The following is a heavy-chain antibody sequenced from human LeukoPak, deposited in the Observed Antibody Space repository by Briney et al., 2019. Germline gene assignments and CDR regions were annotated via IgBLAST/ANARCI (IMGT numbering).Heavy chain of an antibody. D-gene: IGHD3-3*01. CDR3: AKDRAVVYYDFWSGSQYHPYYFDY. J-gene: IGHJ4*02. CDR1: GFTVSSNY. V-gene: IGHV3-53*01. Sequence: GGSLRLSCAASGFTVSSNYMSWVRQAPGKGLEWVSVIYSGGSTYYADSVKGRFTISRHNSKNTLYLQMNSLRAEDTAVYYCAKDRAVVYYDFWSGSQYHPYYFDYWGQGTLVTVSS. CDR2: IYSGGST.